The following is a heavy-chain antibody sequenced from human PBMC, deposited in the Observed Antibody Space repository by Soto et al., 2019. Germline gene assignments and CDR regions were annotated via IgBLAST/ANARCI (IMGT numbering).Heavy chain of an antibody. V-gene: IGHV3-23*01. Sequence: EVQLLESGGGLVQPGGSLRLSCAASGFTFSSYAMKWVRQAPGKGLEWVSLIGESGTPTYYADSVKCRFTISRDNSGNTLFLEMYSLRAEDTAVYYCARYIPGVRYYGMDVWGQGTTVTASS. CDR1: GFTFSSYA. D-gene: IGHD2-2*01. CDR2: IGESGTPT. CDR3: ARYIPGVRYYGMDV. J-gene: IGHJ6*02.